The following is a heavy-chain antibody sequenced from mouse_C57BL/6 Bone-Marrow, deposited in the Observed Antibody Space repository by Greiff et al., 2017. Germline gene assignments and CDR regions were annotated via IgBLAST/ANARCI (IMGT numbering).Heavy chain of an antibody. Sequence: VQLQQSGAELVKPGASVKLSCKASGYTFTSYCMHWVKQRPGQGLEWIGMIHPNSGSTTYNEQFKSKATLTVDKSSSTAYMQLSSLPSEDSAVYYCSCYCGSSLYWYFYVWGTGTTVTVSS. D-gene: IGHD1-1*01. J-gene: IGHJ1*03. CDR1: GYTFTSYC. CDR3: SCYCGSSLYWYFYV. V-gene: IGHV1-64*01. CDR2: IHPNSGST.